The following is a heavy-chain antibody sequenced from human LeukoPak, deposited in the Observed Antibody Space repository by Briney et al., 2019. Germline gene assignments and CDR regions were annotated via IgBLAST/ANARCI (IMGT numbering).Heavy chain of an antibody. CDR3: ARVIAVRGVIFDY. D-gene: IGHD3-10*01. Sequence: SETLSLTCTVSGGSFNTYYWRCIPQPPGKGLVGIGYIYYSGSTNYNPSLKSRVAISVDTSKNQFSLNLSSVTAADTAVYHCARVIAVRGVIFDYWGQGTLVTVSS. V-gene: IGHV4-59*01. CDR2: IYYSGST. CDR1: GGSFNTYY. J-gene: IGHJ4*02.